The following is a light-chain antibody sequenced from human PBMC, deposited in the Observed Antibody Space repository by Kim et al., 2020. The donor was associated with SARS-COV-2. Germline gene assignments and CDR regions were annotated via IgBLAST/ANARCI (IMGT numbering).Light chain of an antibody. CDR1: QGISNY. J-gene: IGKJ1*01. V-gene: IGKV1-27*01. CDR2: AAS. Sequence: ASVGGRVTITCRASQGISNYLAWYQQKPGKVPKLLIYAASALRSGVPSRFSGSGSGTDFTLTITSLQPEDVAVYYCQQCKGAPWTFGHGTKVEIK. CDR3: QQCKGAPWT.